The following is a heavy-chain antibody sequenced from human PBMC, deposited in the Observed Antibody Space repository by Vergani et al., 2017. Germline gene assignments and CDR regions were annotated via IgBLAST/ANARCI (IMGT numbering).Heavy chain of an antibody. D-gene: IGHD5-24*01. CDR1: GGSFSGYY. J-gene: IGHJ4*02. Sequence: QVQLQQWGAGLLKPSETLSLTCAVYGGSFSGYYWSWIRQPPGKGLEWIGEINHSGSTNYNPSLKSRVTISVDTSKNQFSLKLSSVTAADTAVYYCARGKSLIEEMATISPRFDYWGQGTLVTVSS. CDR2: INHSGST. V-gene: IGHV4-34*01. CDR3: ARGKSLIEEMATISPRFDY.